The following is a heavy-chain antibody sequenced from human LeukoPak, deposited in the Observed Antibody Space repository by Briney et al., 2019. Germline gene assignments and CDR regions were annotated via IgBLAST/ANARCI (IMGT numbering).Heavy chain of an antibody. CDR3: ARDVGEAFRADAFDI. CDR1: GFTFDDYG. Sequence: PGGSLRLSCAASGFTFDDYGMSWVRQAPGKGLEWVSGINWNGGGTGYADSVKGRFTISRDNAKNSLYLQMNSLRAEDTALYYCARDVGEAFRADAFDIWGQGTMVTVSS. V-gene: IGHV3-20*04. CDR2: INWNGGGT. J-gene: IGHJ3*02. D-gene: IGHD2-15*01.